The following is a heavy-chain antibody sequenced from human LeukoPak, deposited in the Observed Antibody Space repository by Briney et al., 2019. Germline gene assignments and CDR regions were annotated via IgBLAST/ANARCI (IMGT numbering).Heavy chain of an antibody. CDR2: IYTSGST. V-gene: IGHV4-4*07. Sequence: SETLSLTSTVSGGSISSYYWSWIRQPAGKGLEWIGRIYTSGSTNYNPSLKSRVTMSVDTSKNQFSLKLSSVTAADTAVYYCARVGAHHYYDSTDDAFDIWGQGTMVTVSS. J-gene: IGHJ3*02. CDR1: GGSISSYY. D-gene: IGHD3-22*01. CDR3: ARVGAHHYYDSTDDAFDI.